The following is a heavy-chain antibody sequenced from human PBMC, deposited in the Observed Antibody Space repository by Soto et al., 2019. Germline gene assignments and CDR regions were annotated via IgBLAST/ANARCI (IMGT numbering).Heavy chain of an antibody. CDR1: GFSFSDSY. CDR3: ARGSRWHFY. V-gene: IGHV3-11*01. Sequence: GGSLRLSCAASGFSFSDSYMSWIRQAPGKGLEWLSYITSSSTLIYYADSVKGRFTVSRDNAKNSLFLQMDSLTAEDTAVYYCARGSRWHFYWGQGTLVTVSS. J-gene: IGHJ1*01. D-gene: IGHD2-2*01. CDR2: ITSSSTLI.